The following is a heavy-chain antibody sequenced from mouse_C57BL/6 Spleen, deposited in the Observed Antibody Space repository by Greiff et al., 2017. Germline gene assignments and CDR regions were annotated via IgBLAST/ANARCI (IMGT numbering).Heavy chain of an antibody. V-gene: IGHV1-64*01. D-gene: IGHD2-1*01. Sequence: QVQLQQPGAELVKPGASVKLSCKASGYTFTSYWMHWVKQRPGQGLEWIGMIHPNSGSTNYNEKFKSKATLTVDKSSSTAYMQLSSLTSEDSAVYYCARSNYGNFLYYYARDYWGQGTSVTVSS. J-gene: IGHJ4*01. CDR3: ARSNYGNFLYYYARDY. CDR2: IHPNSGST. CDR1: GYTFTSYW.